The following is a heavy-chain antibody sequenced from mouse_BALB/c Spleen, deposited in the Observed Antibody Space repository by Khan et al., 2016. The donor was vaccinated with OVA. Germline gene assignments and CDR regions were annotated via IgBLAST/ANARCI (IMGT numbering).Heavy chain of an antibody. Sequence: QIQLVQSGPELKKPGETVKISCKASGFTFTNYGMNWVKQAPGKGLRWMGWINTNTGEPTYAEEFMGRFAFSLETSASTAYLQINNLKNEDPATYFCTKEITSLFDYWGQGTTLTVSS. CDR3: TKEITSLFDY. CDR2: INTNTGEP. V-gene: IGHV9-3*02. CDR1: GFTFTNYG. J-gene: IGHJ2*01. D-gene: IGHD1-1*01.